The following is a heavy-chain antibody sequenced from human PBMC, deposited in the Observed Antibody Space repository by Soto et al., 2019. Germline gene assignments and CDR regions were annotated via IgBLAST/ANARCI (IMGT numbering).Heavy chain of an antibody. CDR2: IYYSGST. CDR1: GGSISSYY. V-gene: IGHV4-59*01. Sequence: SETLSLTCTVSGGSISSYYWSWIRQPPGKGLEWIGYIYYSGSTNYNPSLKSRVTISVDTSKNQFSLKLSSVTAADTAVYYCASSDRAWAASLYYYFGMDVWGQGTTVTVSS. J-gene: IGHJ6*02. CDR3: ASSDRAWAASLYYYFGMDV. D-gene: IGHD2-15*01.